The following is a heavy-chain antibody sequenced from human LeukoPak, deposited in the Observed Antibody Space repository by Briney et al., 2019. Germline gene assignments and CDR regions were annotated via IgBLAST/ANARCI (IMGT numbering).Heavy chain of an antibody. J-gene: IGHJ1*01. CDR3: ARQNYYDSSGYYRNPRYFQH. Sequence: PSETLSLTCTVSGGSISSSSYYWGWIRRPPGKGLEWIGSIYYSGSTNYNPSLKSRVTISVDTSKNQFSLKLSSVTAADTAVYYCARQNYYDSSGYYRNPRYFQHWGQGTLVTVSS. V-gene: IGHV4-39*07. CDR2: IYYSGST. CDR1: GGSISSSSYY. D-gene: IGHD3-22*01.